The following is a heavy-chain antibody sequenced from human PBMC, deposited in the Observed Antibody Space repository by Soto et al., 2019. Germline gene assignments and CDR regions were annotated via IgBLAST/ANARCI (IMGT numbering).Heavy chain of an antibody. J-gene: IGHJ6*02. D-gene: IGHD5-18*01. CDR1: GFTFSNYA. V-gene: IGHV3-30-3*01. CDR2: ISYDGSDK. Sequence: GGSLRLSCAASGFTFSNYAMHWVRQAPGKGLEWVAVISYDGSDKYNANSVKGRFTISRDNSKNTLYLQMNSLRAEDTAVYYCARDTGPNGYNYYYFGMDVWGQGTTVTVSS. CDR3: ARDTGPNGYNYYYFGMDV.